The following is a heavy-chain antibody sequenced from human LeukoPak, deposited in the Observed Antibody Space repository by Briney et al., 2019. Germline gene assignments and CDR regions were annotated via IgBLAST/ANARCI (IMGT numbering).Heavy chain of an antibody. J-gene: IGHJ4*02. CDR1: GASTSSTTHQ. V-gene: IGHV4-39*02. Sequence: RASETLSLTCSVSGASTSSTTHQWGWIRQPPGKVLEWIGNIYYSGTTYYNPSLNSRVTISVDTSQNQFSLKLTSVAAADTAVYYCARDAHSTPFGYWGQGTLVTVSS. CDR2: IYYSGTT. CDR3: ARDAHSTPFGY. D-gene: IGHD3-10*01.